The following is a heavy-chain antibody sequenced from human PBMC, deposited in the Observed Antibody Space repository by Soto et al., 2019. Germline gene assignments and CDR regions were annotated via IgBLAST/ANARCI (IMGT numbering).Heavy chain of an antibody. CDR1: GFTFSNYG. CDR3: ASEYCSGGTCYYYGMDV. CDR2: IWYDGSNK. J-gene: IGHJ6*02. V-gene: IGHV3-33*01. D-gene: IGHD2-15*01. Sequence: QVQLVESGGGVVQPGRSLRLSCAASGFTFSNYGMHWVRQAPDTGLEWVALIWYDGSNKYYADSVKGRFTISRDNSKNTLYLQMNSLRAEDTAVYYCASEYCSGGTCYYYGMDVWGQGTTVTVSS.